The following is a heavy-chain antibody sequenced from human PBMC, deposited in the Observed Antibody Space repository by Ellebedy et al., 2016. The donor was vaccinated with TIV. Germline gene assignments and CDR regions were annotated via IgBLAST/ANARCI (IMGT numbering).Heavy chain of an antibody. CDR3: ARDSDWSFDY. Sequence: PGGSLRLSCAASGFIFGDYSMNWVRQAPGKGLDWIAYIRGSAGPSFYPDSVKGRFTISRDNAKNSLYLQMNSLRAEDTAVYYCARDSDWSFDYWGQGTLVTVSS. CDR1: GFIFGDYS. J-gene: IGHJ4*02. D-gene: IGHD3-9*01. CDR2: IRGSAGPS. V-gene: IGHV3-48*04.